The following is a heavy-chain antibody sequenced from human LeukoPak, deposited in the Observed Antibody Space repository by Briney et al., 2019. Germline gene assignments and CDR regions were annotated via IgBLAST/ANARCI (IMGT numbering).Heavy chain of an antibody. Sequence: SETLSLTCAVYGGSFSGYYWSWIRQPPGKGLEWIGETNHNGSTNYNPSLKRRVTISVDTSKNQCSLKLSSVTAADTAVYYCARRCSGGSCYNYCGQGTLVTVSS. D-gene: IGHD2-15*01. CDR2: TNHNGST. J-gene: IGHJ4*02. CDR3: ARRCSGGSCYNY. CDR1: GGSFSGYY. V-gene: IGHV4-34*01.